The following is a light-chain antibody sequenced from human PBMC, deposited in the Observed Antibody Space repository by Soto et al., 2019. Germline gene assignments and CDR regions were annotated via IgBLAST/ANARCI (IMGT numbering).Light chain of an antibody. Sequence: DIQMTQSPSTLSASVGDRVTITCRASQSISSWLAWYQQKPGKAPKVLIYDASSLESGVPSRFSGSGSGTEFTLTISSLQPDDFATYYCQQYNSYSGTLGQGTKV. CDR3: QQYNSYSGT. V-gene: IGKV1-5*01. J-gene: IGKJ1*01. CDR2: DAS. CDR1: QSISSW.